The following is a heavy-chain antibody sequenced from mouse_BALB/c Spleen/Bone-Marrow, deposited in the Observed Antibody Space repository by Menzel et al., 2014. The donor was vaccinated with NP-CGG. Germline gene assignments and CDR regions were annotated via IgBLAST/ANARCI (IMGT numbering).Heavy chain of an antibody. CDR3: TREGYYGSSYVDY. V-gene: IGHV1-69*02. J-gene: IGHJ2*01. CDR1: GYTFTSYW. CDR2: IYPSDSYT. Sequence: VQLKDSGAELVRPGASVKLSCKASGYTFTSYWINWVKQRPGQGLEWIGNIYPSDSYTDYNQKFKDKATLTVDKSSSTAYMQLSSPTSEDSAVYYCTREGYYGSSYVDYWGQGTTLTVSS. D-gene: IGHD1-1*01.